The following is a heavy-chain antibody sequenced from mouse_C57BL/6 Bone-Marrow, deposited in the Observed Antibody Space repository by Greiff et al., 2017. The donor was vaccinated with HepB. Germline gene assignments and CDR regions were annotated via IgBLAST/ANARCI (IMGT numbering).Heavy chain of an antibody. V-gene: IGHV1-80*01. CDR3: ARGIYDGYYSFAY. J-gene: IGHJ3*01. D-gene: IGHD2-3*01. CDR1: GYAFSSYW. CDR2: IYPGDGDT. Sequence: QVHVKQSGAELVKPGASVKISCKASGYAFSSYWMNWVKQRPGKGLEWIGQIYPGDGDTNYNGKFKGKATLTADKSSSTAYMQLSSLTSEDSAVYFCARGIYDGYYSFAYWGQGTLVTVSA.